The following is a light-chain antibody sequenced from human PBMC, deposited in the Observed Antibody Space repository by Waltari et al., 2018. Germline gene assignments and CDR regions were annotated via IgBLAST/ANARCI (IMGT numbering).Light chain of an antibody. V-gene: IGLV1-40*01. CDR2: GST. J-gene: IGLJ3*02. CDR1: GPNIGAGYD. CDR3: QSYDTTLSVV. Sequence: QSVLTQPPSVSGAPGQRVTISCPGRGPNIGAGYDVPWYQQLPRAAPKLLIYGSTSRPLGVPDRFFGSTSGTSAFLAITGLQAEDEADYYCQSYDTTLSVVFGGGTKLTVL.